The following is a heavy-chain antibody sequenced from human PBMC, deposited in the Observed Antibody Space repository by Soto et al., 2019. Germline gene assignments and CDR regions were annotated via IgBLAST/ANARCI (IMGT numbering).Heavy chain of an antibody. Sequence: TLSLTCTVSGGSISSGGYYWSWIRQHPGKGLEWIGYIYYSGSTYYNPSLKSRVTISVDTSKNQFSLKLSSVTAADTAVYYCARSIAAGPFDYWGQGTLVTVSS. CDR3: ARSIAAGPFDY. V-gene: IGHV4-31*03. CDR1: GGSISSGGYY. CDR2: IYYSGST. D-gene: IGHD6-6*01. J-gene: IGHJ4*02.